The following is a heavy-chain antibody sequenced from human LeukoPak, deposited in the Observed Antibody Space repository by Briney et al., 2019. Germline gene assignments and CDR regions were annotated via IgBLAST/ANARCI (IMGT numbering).Heavy chain of an antibody. D-gene: IGHD6-13*01. CDR3: ARGRGIASWFDP. Sequence: SGTLSLTCAVYGGSFSGYYWSWIRQPPGKGLEWIGEINHSGSTNYNPSLKSRVTISVDTSKNQFSLKLSSVTAADTAVYYCARGRGIASWFDPWGQGTLVTVSS. CDR2: INHSGST. CDR1: GGSFSGYY. V-gene: IGHV4-34*01. J-gene: IGHJ5*02.